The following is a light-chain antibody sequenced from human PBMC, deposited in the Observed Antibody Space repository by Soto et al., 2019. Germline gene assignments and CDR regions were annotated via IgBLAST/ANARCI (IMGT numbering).Light chain of an antibody. Sequence: DLQLTQSPSFLSASVGDRVTITCRASQGISSFLAWYQQKPGKAPNLLISGASTLRTGVPSRFSGGGSGTEFTLTISSLQPEDFATYYCQHLNTYPLTFGGGTKVEI. J-gene: IGKJ4*01. CDR1: QGISSF. CDR3: QHLNTYPLT. V-gene: IGKV1-9*01. CDR2: GAS.